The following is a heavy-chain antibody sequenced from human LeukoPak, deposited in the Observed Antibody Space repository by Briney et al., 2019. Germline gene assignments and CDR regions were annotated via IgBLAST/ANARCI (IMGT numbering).Heavy chain of an antibody. CDR1: GFTFNSYA. CDR2: ISYDVSNK. D-gene: IGHD3-10*01. CDR3: ARDYYGSGSYYTIKGYFDY. V-gene: IGHV3-30*04. J-gene: IGHJ4*02. Sequence: PGGSLSLSCAASGFTFNSYAMHWVHQAPAKGLDWVAVISYDVSNKYYADSVKGRFTISRYNSKNTLYLQMNSLRAEDTAVYYCARDYYGSGSYYTIKGYFDYWGQGTLVTVSS.